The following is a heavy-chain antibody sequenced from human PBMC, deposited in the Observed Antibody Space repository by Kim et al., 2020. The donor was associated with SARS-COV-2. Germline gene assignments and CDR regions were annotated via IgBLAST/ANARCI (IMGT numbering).Heavy chain of an antibody. V-gene: IGHV1-24*01. D-gene: IGHD3-10*01. CDR3: ATKYYYGSGANTYYFDY. J-gene: IGHJ4*02. Sequence: FQGRVTMTEDTSTDTAYMELSSLRSEDTAVYYCATKYYYGSGANTYYFDYWGQGTLVTVSS.